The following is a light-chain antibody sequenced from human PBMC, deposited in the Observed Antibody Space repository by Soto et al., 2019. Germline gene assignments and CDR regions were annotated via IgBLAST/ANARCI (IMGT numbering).Light chain of an antibody. Sequence: QSALTQPASVSGSPGQSITIYCTGNSGDVGGYNYVSWSQHHPGKAPKLMIYEVSNRPSGVSNRFSGSKSGNTASLTISGLQAEDEADYYCSSYTSSSTVVFGGGTKLTVL. V-gene: IGLV2-14*01. CDR1: SGDVGGYNY. CDR3: SSYTSSSTVV. J-gene: IGLJ2*01. CDR2: EVS.